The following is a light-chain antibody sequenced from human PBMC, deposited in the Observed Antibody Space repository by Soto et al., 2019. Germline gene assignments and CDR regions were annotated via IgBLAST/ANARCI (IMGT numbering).Light chain of an antibody. CDR1: QSVSSY. J-gene: IGKJ3*01. V-gene: IGKV3-11*01. Sequence: EIVLTQSPATLSLSPGERATLSCRASQSVSSYLAWYQQKPGQAPRLLIYDASNRATGIPARFSGSGSGTDCTLTISSLEPEDFAVYYCQQRSNWPPASFGPGTKVDIK. CDR2: DAS. CDR3: QQRSNWPPAS.